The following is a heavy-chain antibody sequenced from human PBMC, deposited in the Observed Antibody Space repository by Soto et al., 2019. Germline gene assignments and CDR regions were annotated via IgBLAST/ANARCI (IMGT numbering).Heavy chain of an antibody. D-gene: IGHD3-9*01. V-gene: IGHV1-18*01. CDR1: GYTFTHFY. J-gene: IGHJ4*02. CDR3: ARDEGGYDILTGYYKAHNFDY. Sequence: ASVKVSCKASGYTFTHFYITWVRQAPGQGLEWMGAISPHNFNTNFAQKFQGRVTLTTDTSTNTAYMELRSLTSDDTAVYYCARDEGGYDILTGYYKAHNFDYWGQRVLVTVS. CDR2: ISPHNFNT.